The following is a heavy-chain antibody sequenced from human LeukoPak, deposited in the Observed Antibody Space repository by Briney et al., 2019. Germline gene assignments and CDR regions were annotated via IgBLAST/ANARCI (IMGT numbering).Heavy chain of an antibody. CDR2: IIPIFGTA. J-gene: IGHJ4*02. D-gene: IGHD1-26*01. CDR1: GATFSSYA. Sequence: ASVKVSCKASGATFSSYAISWVRHAPGQGLEWMGGIIPIFGTANYAQKFQGRVTITADESTSTAYMELSSLRSEDTAMYYCAPGGGSYLGDYWGQGTLVTVSS. V-gene: IGHV1-69*13. CDR3: APGGGSYLGDY.